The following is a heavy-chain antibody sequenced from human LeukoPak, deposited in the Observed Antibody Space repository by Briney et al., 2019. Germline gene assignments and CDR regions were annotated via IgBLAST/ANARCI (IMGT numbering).Heavy chain of an antibody. Sequence: SEALSLTCTVSGGSISSGDYYWSWIRQPPGKGLEWIGYIYYSGSTYYNPSPKSRVTISVDTSKNQFSLKLSSVTAADTAVYYCARGQERWLQLDYWGQGTLVTVSS. V-gene: IGHV4-30-4*01. CDR2: IYYSGST. CDR1: GGSISSGDYY. D-gene: IGHD5-24*01. J-gene: IGHJ4*02. CDR3: ARGQERWLQLDY.